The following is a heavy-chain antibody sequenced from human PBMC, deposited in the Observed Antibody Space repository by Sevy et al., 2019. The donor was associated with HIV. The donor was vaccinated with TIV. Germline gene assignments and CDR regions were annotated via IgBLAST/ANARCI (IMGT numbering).Heavy chain of an antibody. V-gene: IGHV3-30*18. Sequence: GGSLRLSCAASGLTFRTYGMHWVRQAPGKGLEWVAVISNDGNIQYYADSVKGRFTVSRDNSKNTLDLQMNSLRAEDSAVYYCAKDQGGYNYAPGYWGQGTLVTVSS. D-gene: IGHD5-18*01. CDR3: AKDQGGYNYAPGY. CDR2: ISNDGNIQ. CDR1: GLTFRTYG. J-gene: IGHJ4*02.